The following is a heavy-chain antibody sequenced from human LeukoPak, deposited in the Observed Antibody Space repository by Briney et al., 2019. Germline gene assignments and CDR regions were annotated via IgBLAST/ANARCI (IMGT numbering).Heavy chain of an antibody. D-gene: IGHD3-10*01. CDR1: GYTFTSFT. Sequence: GASVKVSCKTSGYTFTSFTINWVRQAPGQGLEWMGWISVHNGNTKYAQNLQGRVTMTTDTSTSTAYMELKSLRADDTAVYYCARDRMVPGVPFDSWGQGTLVTVSS. CDR2: ISVHNGNT. CDR3: ARDRMVPGVPFDS. J-gene: IGHJ4*02. V-gene: IGHV1-18*01.